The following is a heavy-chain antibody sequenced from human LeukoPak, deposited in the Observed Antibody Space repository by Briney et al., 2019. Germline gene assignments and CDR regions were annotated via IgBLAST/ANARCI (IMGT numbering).Heavy chain of an antibody. CDR1: GFTFGAYY. CDR2: IKQDGSEK. Sequence: SGESLRLSCAASGFTFGAYYMTWVRQAPGKGLEWVASIKQDGSEKYYVDSVKGRFTISRDNANNSLYLQMNSLRAEDTAVYYCARMSGIAVAAIWISYFDYWGQGTLVTVSS. CDR3: ARMSGIAVAAIWISYFDY. J-gene: IGHJ4*02. D-gene: IGHD6-19*01. V-gene: IGHV3-7*03.